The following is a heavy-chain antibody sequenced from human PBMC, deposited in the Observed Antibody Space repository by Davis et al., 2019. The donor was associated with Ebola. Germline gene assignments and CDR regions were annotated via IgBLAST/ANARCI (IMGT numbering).Heavy chain of an antibody. V-gene: IGHV4-59*01. Sequence: MPSETLSPTCTVPGGSISSYFWSCVRQPPGNGLEWIGYIHFSGSTNYHPSLKSRVTISVDTSKNQFSLKLISATAADTAVYYCARGISRGPPDYTPYYFDYWGQGTLVTVSS. J-gene: IGHJ4*02. D-gene: IGHD4-11*01. CDR3: ARGISRGPPDYTPYYFDY. CDR1: GGSISSYF. CDR2: IHFSGST.